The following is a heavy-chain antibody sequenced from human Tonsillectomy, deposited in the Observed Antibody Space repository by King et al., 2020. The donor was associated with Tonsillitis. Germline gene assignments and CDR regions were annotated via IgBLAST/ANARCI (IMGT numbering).Heavy chain of an antibody. CDR2: INPSGGST. J-gene: IGHJ4*02. CDR3: GRDPYYYDSSGYYAKYYFDY. CDR1: GYTFTSYY. D-gene: IGHD3-22*01. V-gene: IGHV1-46*01. Sequence: VQLVESGAEVKKPGASVKVSCKASGYTFTSYYMHWVRQAPGQGLEWMGIINPSGGSTSYAQKFQGRVTMTRDTSTSTVYMELSSLRSEDTAVYYCGRDPYYYDSSGYYAKYYFDYWGQGPLVTVSS.